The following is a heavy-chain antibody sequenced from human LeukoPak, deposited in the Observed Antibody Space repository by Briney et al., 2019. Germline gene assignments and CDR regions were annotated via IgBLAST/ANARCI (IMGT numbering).Heavy chain of an antibody. Sequence: GGSLRLSCAASGFTFSSYDMHWVRQATGKGLGWVSAIGTAGDTYYPGSVKGRFTISRENAKNSLYLQMNSLRAGDTAVYYCARGWGAAGDWYFDLWGRGTLVTVSS. D-gene: IGHD6-13*01. CDR2: IGTAGDT. V-gene: IGHV3-13*04. CDR1: GFTFSSYD. J-gene: IGHJ2*01. CDR3: ARGWGAAGDWYFDL.